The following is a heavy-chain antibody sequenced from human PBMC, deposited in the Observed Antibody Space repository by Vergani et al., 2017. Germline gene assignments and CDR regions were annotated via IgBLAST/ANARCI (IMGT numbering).Heavy chain of an antibody. J-gene: IGHJ6*02. CDR3: ARDGRIGDYYGMDV. V-gene: IGHV4-59*01. CDR2: IYYSGST. CDR1: GGSISSYY. D-gene: IGHD3-10*01. Sequence: QVQLQQWGAGLLKPSETLSLTCAVYGGSISSYYWSWIRQPPGKGLEWIGYIYYSGSTNYNPSLKSRVTISVDTSKNQFSLKLSSVTAADTAVYYCARDGRIGDYYGMDVWGQGTTVTVSS.